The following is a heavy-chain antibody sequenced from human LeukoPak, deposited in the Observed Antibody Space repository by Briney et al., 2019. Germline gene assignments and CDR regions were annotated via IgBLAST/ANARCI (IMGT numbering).Heavy chain of an antibody. CDR2: IYYSGST. V-gene: IGHV4-59*01. Sequence: SETLSLTCTVSGGSISSYYWSWIRQPPGKGLEWIGYIYYSGSTNYNPSLKSRVTISVDTSKNQFSLKLSSVTAADTAVYYCARQPYSSSWLNWFDPWGQGTLVTVSS. CDR3: ARQPYSSSWLNWFDP. J-gene: IGHJ5*02. D-gene: IGHD6-13*01. CDR1: GGSISSYY.